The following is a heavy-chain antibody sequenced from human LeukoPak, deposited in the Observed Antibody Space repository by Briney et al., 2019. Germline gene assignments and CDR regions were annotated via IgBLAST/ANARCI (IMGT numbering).Heavy chain of an antibody. CDR3: ARGGNASWDY. CDR2: IKPDGTEK. J-gene: IGHJ4*02. Sequence: GGSLRLSCVASGFPFSSYWMTWVRQAPGKGLEWVANIKPDGTEKYYVDSLKGRFTISRDNTKNSLYLQMSSLRVEDTAVYYCARGGNASWDYWGQGALVTVSS. V-gene: IGHV3-7*01. CDR1: GFPFSSYW.